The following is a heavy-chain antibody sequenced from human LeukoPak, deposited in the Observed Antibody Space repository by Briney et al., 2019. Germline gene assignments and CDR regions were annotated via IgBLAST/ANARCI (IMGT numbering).Heavy chain of an antibody. D-gene: IGHD1-26*01. CDR3: ASTGVWELGHFDY. Sequence: INPSGGSTSYAQKFQGRVTMNRDTYTRTVYMELSSLRSEDTAVYYCASTGVWELGHFDYWGQGPLVTVSS. V-gene: IGHV1-46*01. J-gene: IGHJ4*02. CDR2: INPSGGST.